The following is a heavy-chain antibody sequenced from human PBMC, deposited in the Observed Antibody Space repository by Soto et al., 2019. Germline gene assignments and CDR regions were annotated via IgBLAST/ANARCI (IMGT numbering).Heavy chain of an antibody. Sequence: LSLPFDVSCASITTYYWIWIRQAPGKGLEWIGNVYHTGSTDYNSSLRSRVTISVDTSKNQFSLNMNSVTAADTAVYYCARRLFGSGWTLDSWGQGALVTVS. CDR1: CASITTYY. CDR3: ARRLFGSGWTLDS. D-gene: IGHD6-19*01. CDR2: VYHTGST. J-gene: IGHJ4*02. V-gene: IGHV4-59*13.